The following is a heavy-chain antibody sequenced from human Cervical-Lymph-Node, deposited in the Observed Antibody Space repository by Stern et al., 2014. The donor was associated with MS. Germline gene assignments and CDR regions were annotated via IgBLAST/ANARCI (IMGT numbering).Heavy chain of an antibody. V-gene: IGHV1-46*01. CDR2: INPSGGST. CDR1: GYTFPNYY. CDR3: AREVAGHRLGMMDV. D-gene: IGHD6-19*01. Sequence: VQLGQSGAEVKKPGASVKVSCKASGYTFPNYYMHWVRPAPGQGLEGVGIINPSGGSTSYAQKFQGRVTMTRDTSTSTVHMELSSLRSEDTAVYYCAREVAGHRLGMMDVWGQGTTVTVSS. J-gene: IGHJ6*02.